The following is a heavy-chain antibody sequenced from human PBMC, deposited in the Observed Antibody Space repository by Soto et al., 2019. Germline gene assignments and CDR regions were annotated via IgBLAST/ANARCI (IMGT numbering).Heavy chain of an antibody. CDR3: VREGPRPSDSAMDV. CDR1: GGSISYYY. CDR2: IYYSGST. V-gene: IGHV4-59*12. Sequence: LSLTCTVSGGSISYYYWSWIRQPPGKGLEWIGYIYYSGSTKYNPSLKSRVTTSVDTSKNSVYLQMNSLGDGDTAVYYCVREGPRPSDSAMDVWGQGTTVTVSS. J-gene: IGHJ6*02.